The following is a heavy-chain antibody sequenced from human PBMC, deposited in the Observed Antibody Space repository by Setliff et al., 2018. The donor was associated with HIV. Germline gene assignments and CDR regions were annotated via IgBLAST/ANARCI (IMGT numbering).Heavy chain of an antibody. CDR1: GLIFNDHF. J-gene: IGHJ4*02. D-gene: IGHD3-22*01. CDR2: IKSKSDGGAV. Sequence: GGSLRLSCAASGLIFNDHFMDWVRQAPGKGLEWVGRIKSKSDGGAVHYAAPVKGRFTISRDDSQDTLYLEMNSLTNEDTAMYYCTTYSSVYYHSDCWGQGTLVTVSS. V-gene: IGHV3-15*06. CDR3: TTYSSVYYHSDC.